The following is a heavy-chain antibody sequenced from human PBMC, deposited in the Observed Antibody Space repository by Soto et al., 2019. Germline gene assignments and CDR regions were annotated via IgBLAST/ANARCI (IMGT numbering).Heavy chain of an antibody. CDR1: GGTFSSYT. V-gene: IGHV1-69*08. Sequence: QVQLVQSGAEVKKPGSSVKVSCKASGGTFSSYTISWVRQAPGQGLEWMGRIIPILGIANYAQKFQGRVTIPADKSTSTAYMELSSLRSEDTAVYYCARDGVGATQETFDYWGQGTLVTVSS. D-gene: IGHD1-26*01. J-gene: IGHJ4*02. CDR2: IIPILGIA. CDR3: ARDGVGATQETFDY.